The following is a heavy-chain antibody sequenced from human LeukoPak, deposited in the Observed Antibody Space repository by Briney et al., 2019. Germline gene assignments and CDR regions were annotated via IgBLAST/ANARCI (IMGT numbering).Heavy chain of an antibody. CDR2: IYSGGST. CDR3: ARDPRTYDSSGYST. D-gene: IGHD3-22*01. J-gene: IGHJ5*02. Sequence: SGGSLRLSCAASGFTASSNYMSWVRQAPGKGLEWVSVIYSGGSTYYADSVKGRFTISRDNSKNTLYLQMNSLRAEDTAVYYCARDPRTYDSSGYSTWGQGTLVTVSS. V-gene: IGHV3-53*01. CDR1: GFTASSNY.